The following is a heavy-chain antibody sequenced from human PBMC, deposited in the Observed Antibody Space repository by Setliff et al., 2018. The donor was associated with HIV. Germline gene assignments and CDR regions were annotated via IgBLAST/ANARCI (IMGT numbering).Heavy chain of an antibody. CDR1: GDSVSSNSAA. Sequence: SQTLSLTCAISGDSVSSNSAAWSWIRQSPSRGLEWLGRTYYRSKWYSDYTVSVKSRITINPDTSKNQFSLNLNSVTPADTDVYYCARGPQLQRRVNDTFDVWGQGTMVTVSS. CDR2: TYYRSKWYS. J-gene: IGHJ3*01. CDR3: ARGPQLQRRVNDTFDV. D-gene: IGHD1-1*01. V-gene: IGHV6-1*01.